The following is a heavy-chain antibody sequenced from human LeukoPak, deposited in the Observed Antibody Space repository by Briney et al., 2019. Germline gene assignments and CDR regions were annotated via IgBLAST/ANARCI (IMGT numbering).Heavy chain of an antibody. V-gene: IGHV3-53*01. CDR1: GVTVSTSY. Sequence: GESLRLSCAASGVTVSTSYMIWVRQAPGKGLEWVSVIYGEGNTYYADSVKGQFTISRDDSKNTLSHQMTSLRAADTAIYYCARDSTTWSRAGYWGQGTLVTVSS. CDR3: ARDSTTWSRAGY. D-gene: IGHD6-13*01. J-gene: IGHJ4*02. CDR2: IYGEGNT.